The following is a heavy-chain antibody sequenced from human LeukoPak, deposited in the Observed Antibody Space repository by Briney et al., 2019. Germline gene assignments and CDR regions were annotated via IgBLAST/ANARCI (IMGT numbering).Heavy chain of an antibody. D-gene: IGHD3-22*01. Sequence: PGGSLRLSCAGFGFTVSRSYMSWVRQAPGKGLEWISVLYSEGTTFYADSVKGRFTISRDNSRNTLHLQMNNLRAEDPAVYYCARAAYDTNGFTANHDYWGQGTLVTVSS. CDR1: GFTVSRSY. V-gene: IGHV3-53*01. J-gene: IGHJ4*02. CDR2: LYSEGTT. CDR3: ARAAYDTNGFTANHDY.